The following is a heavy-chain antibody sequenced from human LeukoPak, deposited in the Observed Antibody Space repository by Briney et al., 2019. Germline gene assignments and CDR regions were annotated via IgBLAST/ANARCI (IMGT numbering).Heavy chain of an antibody. J-gene: IGHJ4*02. D-gene: IGHD2-2*01. CDR2: MNPNSGNT. V-gene: IGHV1-8*03. CDR1: GYTFTSYD. Sequence: ASVKVSCKASGYTFTSYDINWVRQATGQGLEWMGWMNPNSGNTGYAQKFQGRVTITRNTSISAAYMELRSLRSDDTAVYYCARALYHTFNYWGQGTLVTVSS. CDR3: ARALYHTFNY.